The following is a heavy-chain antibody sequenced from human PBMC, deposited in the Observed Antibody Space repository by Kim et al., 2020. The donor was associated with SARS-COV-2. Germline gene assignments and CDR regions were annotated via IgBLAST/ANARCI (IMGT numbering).Heavy chain of an antibody. CDR3: ARWTGPYFDY. Sequence: GTTNYNPSLKGRVTISVDRSKNEFSLNLRSVTAADTAIYYCARWTGPYFDYWGQGILVAVSS. CDR2: GTT. D-gene: IGHD3-9*01. J-gene: IGHJ4*02. V-gene: IGHV4-59*01.